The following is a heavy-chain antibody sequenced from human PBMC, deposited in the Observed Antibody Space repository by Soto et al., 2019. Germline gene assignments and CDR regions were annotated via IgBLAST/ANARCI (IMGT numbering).Heavy chain of an antibody. CDR3: ARDMVRGVIITAYYYYYGMDV. CDR2: ISAYNGNT. D-gene: IGHD3-10*01. V-gene: IGHV1-18*04. Sequence: QVQLVQSGAEVKKPGASVKVSCKASGYTFTSYGINWVRQAPGQGLEWMGWISAYNGNTNYAQKLQGRVTMTTDTSTSTAYMELRSLRSDDTAVYYCARDMVRGVIITAYYYYYGMDVWGQGTTVTVSS. J-gene: IGHJ6*02. CDR1: GYTFTSYG.